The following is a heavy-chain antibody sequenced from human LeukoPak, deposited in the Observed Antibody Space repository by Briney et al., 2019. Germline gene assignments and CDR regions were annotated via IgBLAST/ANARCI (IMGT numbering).Heavy chain of an antibody. CDR2: IYTSGST. D-gene: IGHD3-3*01. J-gene: IGHJ6*03. CDR3: ARVCITILGVFNPARYYYYYMDV. CDR1: GGSISSGSYY. Sequence: PSETLSLTCTVSGGSISSGSYYWSWIRQPAGKGLEWIGRIYTSGSTNYNPSLKSRVTISVDTSKNQFSLKLSSVTAADTAVYYCARVCITILGVFNPARYYYYYMDVWGKGTTVTVSS. V-gene: IGHV4-61*02.